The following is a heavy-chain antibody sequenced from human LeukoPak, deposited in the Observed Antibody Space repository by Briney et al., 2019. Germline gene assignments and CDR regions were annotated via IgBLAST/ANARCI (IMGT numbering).Heavy chain of an antibody. D-gene: IGHD2/OR15-2a*01. CDR2: TSGRGDYT. Sequence: GGSLRLSCTASGFTFSNYAMSWVRQAPGKGLEWVSATSGRGDYTYYADSVKGRFTISRDNSKNTVYLQITSLRVQDTAVYYCAKEPQENRTAWFIRYFDSWGQGILVSVSS. CDR1: GFTFSNYA. CDR3: AKEPQENRTAWFIRYFDS. J-gene: IGHJ5*01. V-gene: IGHV3-23*01.